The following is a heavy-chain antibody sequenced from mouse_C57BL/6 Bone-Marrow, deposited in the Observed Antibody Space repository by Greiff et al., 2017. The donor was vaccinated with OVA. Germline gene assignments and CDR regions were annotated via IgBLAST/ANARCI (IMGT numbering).Heavy chain of an antibody. V-gene: IGHV14-1*01. CDR3: TLYYGNFYAMDY. Sequence: VQLQQSGAELVRPGASVKLSCTASGFNIKDYYMHWVKQRPEQGLEWIGRIDPEDGDTEYAPKFQGKATMTADTSSNTAYLQLSSLTSEDTAVYYCTLYYGNFYAMDYWGQGTSVTVSS. J-gene: IGHJ4*01. CDR2: IDPEDGDT. D-gene: IGHD2-1*01. CDR1: GFNIKDYY.